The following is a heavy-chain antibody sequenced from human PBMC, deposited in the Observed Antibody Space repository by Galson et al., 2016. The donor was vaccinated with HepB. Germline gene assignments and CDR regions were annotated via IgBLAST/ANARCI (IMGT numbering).Heavy chain of an antibody. CDR3: AKGDDFWRGYYGGL. CDR1: GFTFSNYA. D-gene: IGHD3-3*01. J-gene: IGHJ4*02. CDR2: ISGTGGTT. Sequence: SLRLSCAASGFTFSNYAMSWVRQAPGKGLEWVSGISGTGGTTYYADSVKGRFTISRDNSKNTLYLRMNSLRAEDTAVYYCAKGDDFWRGYYGGLWGQGTLVTFSS. V-gene: IGHV3-23*01.